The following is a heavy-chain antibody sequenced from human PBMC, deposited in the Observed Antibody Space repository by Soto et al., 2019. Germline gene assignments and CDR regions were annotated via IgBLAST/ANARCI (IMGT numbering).Heavy chain of an antibody. V-gene: IGHV3-13*05. Sequence: EVQLVESGGGLVQPGGSLRLSCEASGFTFRNYDMHWVRQGTGKGLEWVSGISAAGDPDYADSVEGRFTISRENAQNSFFLQMNSLRGGDTAVYYCARTDRDFYGLDVRGQGTTVIVSS. CDR3: ARTDRDFYGLDV. J-gene: IGHJ6*02. CDR2: ISAAGDP. CDR1: GFTFRNYD.